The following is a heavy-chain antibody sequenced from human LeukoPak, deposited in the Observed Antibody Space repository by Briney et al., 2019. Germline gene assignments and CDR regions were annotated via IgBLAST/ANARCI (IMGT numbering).Heavy chain of an antibody. CDR2: IIPIFGTA. CDR3: ARLGPHYGGNPDNWFDP. J-gene: IGHJ5*02. Sequence: GASVKVSCKASGYTFTSYGISWVRQAPGQGLEWMGGIIPIFGTANYAQKFQGRVTITADESTSTAYMELSSLRSEDTAVYYCARLGPHYGGNPDNWFDPWGQGTLVTVSS. D-gene: IGHD4-23*01. CDR1: GYTFTSYG. V-gene: IGHV1-69*13.